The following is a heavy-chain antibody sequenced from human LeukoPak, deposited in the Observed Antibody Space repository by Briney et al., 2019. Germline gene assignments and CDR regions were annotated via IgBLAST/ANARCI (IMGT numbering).Heavy chain of an antibody. CDR1: GFTFSSYG. Sequence: GRSLRLSCAASGFTFSSYGMHWVRQAPGKGLEWVAVISYDGSNKYYADSVKGRFTISRDNSKNTLYLQMYSLRAEDTAVYYCVRGSGYLYYHYYGMDVWGQGTTVTVSS. V-gene: IGHV3-30*03. CDR3: VRGSGYLYYHYYGMDV. D-gene: IGHD3-3*01. J-gene: IGHJ6*02. CDR2: ISYDGSNK.